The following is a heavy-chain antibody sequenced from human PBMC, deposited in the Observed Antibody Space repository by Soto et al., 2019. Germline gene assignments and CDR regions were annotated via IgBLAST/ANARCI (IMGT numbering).Heavy chain of an antibody. CDR1: GYTFSNYV. V-gene: IGHV1-18*01. D-gene: IGHD1-26*01. CDR3: ARERRWEPLLY. J-gene: IGHJ4*02. Sequence: QVQLVQSGPEVKKPGASVKVSCKGSGYTFSNYVVTWVRQAPGQGLERLGWVSAYNRNTDYAQKFEDRATMTIDTSTNTAYLELRGLTPDDTAVYYCARERRWEPLLYWGQGT. CDR2: VSAYNRNT.